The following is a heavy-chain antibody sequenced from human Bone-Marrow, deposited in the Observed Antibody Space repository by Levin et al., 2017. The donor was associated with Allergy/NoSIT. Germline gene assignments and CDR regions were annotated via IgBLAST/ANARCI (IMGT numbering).Heavy chain of an antibody. J-gene: IGHJ3*02. V-gene: IGHV3-23*01. CDR2: ITESGAT. CDR1: GLTLSNYV. CDR3: VGSEVVRRFDM. Sequence: SGGSLRLSCAASGLTLSNYVMNWVRQTPGKGPEWLSSITESGATFYADSVKGRFTIARDISKNTLFLQLNNLRAEDTAVYYCVGSEVVRRFDMWGRGTVVTVSS. D-gene: IGHD2-21*01.